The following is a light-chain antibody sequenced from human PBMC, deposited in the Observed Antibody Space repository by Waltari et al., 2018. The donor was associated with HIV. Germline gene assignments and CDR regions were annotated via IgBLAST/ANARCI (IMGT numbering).Light chain of an antibody. Sequence: FELTQPPSMSVSPGQTARITCSGDALPQLFAYWFQQKSGQDPVLLIFKDTERQTGIPARFSGSSSGTVATLTISGVRAEDEADYYCQSSDTSGTYFGGGTKLTVL. CDR3: QSSDTSGTY. CDR1: ALPQLF. J-gene: IGLJ2*01. V-gene: IGLV3-25*03. CDR2: KDT.